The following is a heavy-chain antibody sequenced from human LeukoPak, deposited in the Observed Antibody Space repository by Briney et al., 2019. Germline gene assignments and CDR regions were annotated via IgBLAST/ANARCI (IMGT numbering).Heavy chain of an antibody. V-gene: IGHV3-21*01. D-gene: IGHD2/OR15-2a*01. J-gene: IGHJ3*02. CDR2: ISSSSYI. CDR1: GFTFSSHT. CDR3: ARDLILSDAFDI. Sequence: GGSLRLSCAASGFTFSSHTMNWVRQAPGKGLEWVPSISSSSYIYYADSVKGRFTISRDNAKKSLYLEMNSLRAEDTAVYYCARDLILSDAFDIWGQGTMVTVSS.